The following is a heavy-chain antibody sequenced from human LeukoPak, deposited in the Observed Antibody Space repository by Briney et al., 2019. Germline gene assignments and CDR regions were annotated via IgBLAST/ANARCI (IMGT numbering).Heavy chain of an antibody. J-gene: IGHJ5*02. CDR3: AGDPWGSSGWHNWFDP. CDR1: GASISSYY. Sequence: PSETLSLTCTVSGASISSYYWSWIRQPAGKGLEWIGRMYISGSTNYNPPLKSRVTMSLDTSKKQFSLKLSSVTAADTAVYYCAGDPWGSSGWHNWFDPWGQGTLVTVSS. D-gene: IGHD6-19*01. V-gene: IGHV4-4*07. CDR2: MYISGST.